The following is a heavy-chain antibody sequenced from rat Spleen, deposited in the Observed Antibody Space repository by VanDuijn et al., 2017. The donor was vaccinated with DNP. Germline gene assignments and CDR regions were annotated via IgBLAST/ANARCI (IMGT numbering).Heavy chain of an antibody. J-gene: IGHJ2*01. CDR3: VRWNSGHFDY. D-gene: IGHD4-3*01. CDR2: ISYDGIRT. Sequence: EVQLVESGGDLVRPGRSVKIACAASGFTFSDYNMAWVRQAPKKGLEWVATISYDGIRTNYRDSVKGRFTISRDNAKSTLYLQMNSLRSGDMATYYCVRWNSGHFDYWGQGVMVTVSS. V-gene: IGHV5-7*01. CDR1: GFTFSDYN.